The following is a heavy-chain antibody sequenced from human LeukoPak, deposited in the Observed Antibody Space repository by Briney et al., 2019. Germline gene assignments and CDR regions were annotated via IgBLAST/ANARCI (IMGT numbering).Heavy chain of an antibody. D-gene: IGHD3-22*01. CDR2: ISRSGST. CDR1: GDSISSGDYY. Sequence: SETLSLTCTVSGDSISSGDYYWSWIRQPAGKGLEWIGRISRSGSTNDNPSLKSRATISVDTSKNQFSLKLSSVTAADTAVYFCARGPYSYDSSGAFDIWGQGTMVTVSS. CDR3: ARGPYSYDSSGAFDI. V-gene: IGHV4-61*02. J-gene: IGHJ3*02.